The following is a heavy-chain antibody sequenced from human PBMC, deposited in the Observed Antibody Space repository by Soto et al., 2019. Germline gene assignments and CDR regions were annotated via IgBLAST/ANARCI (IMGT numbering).Heavy chain of an antibody. CDR1: GFTFSSYA. CDR2: ISGSGGST. V-gene: IGHV3-23*01. Sequence: GGSLRLSCAASGFTFSSYAMSWVRQAPGKGLEWVSAISGSGGSTYYADSVKGRFTISRDNSKNTLYLQMNSLRAEDTAVYYCPKPHLGSYYVHDYWGQGTLVTVSS. J-gene: IGHJ4*02. D-gene: IGHD1-26*01. CDR3: PKPHLGSYYVHDY.